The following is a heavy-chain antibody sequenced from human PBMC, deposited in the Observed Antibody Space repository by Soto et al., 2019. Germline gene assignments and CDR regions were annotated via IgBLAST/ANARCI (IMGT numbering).Heavy chain of an antibody. D-gene: IGHD1-1*01. J-gene: IGHJ4*02. CDR2: ISAHNGNT. CDR3: ARGRYGDY. Sequence: QVHLVQSGAEVKKPGASVKVSCKGSGYGFTTYGITWVRQAPGQGLEWMAWISAHNGNTSYAQKLQGRVTVTRDTSTSTAYRELRSLRSDATAVYYCARGRYGDYWGQGALVTVSS. CDR1: GYGFTTYG. V-gene: IGHV1-18*01.